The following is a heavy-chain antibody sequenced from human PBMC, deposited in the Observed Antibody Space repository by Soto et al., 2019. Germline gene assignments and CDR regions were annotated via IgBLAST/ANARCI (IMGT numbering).Heavy chain of an antibody. CDR3: ARVRSLAFGYCTNGVCSNWFDP. J-gene: IGHJ5*02. V-gene: IGHV1-18*01. CDR1: GYTFTSYG. Sequence: ASVKVSCKASGYTFTSYGISWVRQAPGQGLEWMGWISAYNGNTNYAQKLQGRVTMTTDTSTSTAYMELRSLRSDDTAVYYCARVRSLAFGYCTNGVCSNWFDPWGQGTLVTVSS. D-gene: IGHD2-8*01. CDR2: ISAYNGNT.